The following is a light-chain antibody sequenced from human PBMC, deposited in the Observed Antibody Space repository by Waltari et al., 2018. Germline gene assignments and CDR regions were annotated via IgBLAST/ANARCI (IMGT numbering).Light chain of an antibody. CDR3: QQYKSFPFT. J-gene: IGKJ4*01. Sequence: DIQMTQSPSTLSASVGDRVTITCRASQSINTWLAWHQQKPGKAPNLLIYKASSLEGGVPSSFSGSVSGTEFTLSISNLQPDDFATYYCQQYKSFPFTFGGGTKVEVK. V-gene: IGKV1-5*03. CDR1: QSINTW. CDR2: KAS.